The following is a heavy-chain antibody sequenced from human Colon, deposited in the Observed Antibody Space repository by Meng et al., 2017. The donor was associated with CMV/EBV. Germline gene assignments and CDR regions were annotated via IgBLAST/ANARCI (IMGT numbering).Heavy chain of an antibody. CDR1: GASISSGSYY. D-gene: IGHD2/OR15-2a*01. CDR2: IYTSGST. V-gene: IGHV4-61*02. J-gene: IGHJ5*02. Sequence: QVQLQESGPGLVKPSQTPSRICSVSGASISSGSYYWAWIRQPAGRGLELIGRIYTSGSTNYNPSLKSRITISVDTSKNQYSLELTSVTAADTAVYYCARYADFDWFDPWGQGTLVTVSS. CDR3: ARYADFDWFDP.